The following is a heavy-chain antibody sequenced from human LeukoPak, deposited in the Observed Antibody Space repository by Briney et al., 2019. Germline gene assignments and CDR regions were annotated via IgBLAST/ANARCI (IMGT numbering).Heavy chain of an antibody. V-gene: IGHV1-69*05. CDR2: IIPVFGTA. D-gene: IGHD3-3*01. CDR3: AREYYVRFDP. CDR1: GGTFSSYA. Sequence: GASVKVSCKASGGTFSSYAISWVRQAPGQGLEWMGGIIPVFGTANYAQKFQGRVTITTDESTSTAYMELSSLRSEDTAVYYCAREYYVRFDPWGQGPLVTVSS. J-gene: IGHJ5*02.